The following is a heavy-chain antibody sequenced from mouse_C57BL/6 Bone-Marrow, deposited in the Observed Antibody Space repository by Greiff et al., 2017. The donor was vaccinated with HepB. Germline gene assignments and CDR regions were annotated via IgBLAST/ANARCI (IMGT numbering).Heavy chain of an antibody. D-gene: IGHD2-3*01. CDR2: IRNKANNHAT. Sequence: DVMLVESGGGLVQPGGSMKLSCAASGFTFSDAWMDWVRQSPEKGLEWVAEIRNKANNHATYYAESVKGRFTISRDDSKSSVYLQMNSLRAEDTGIYYCTRGRMSWWLLRFAYWGQGTLVTVSA. V-gene: IGHV6-6*01. CDR3: TRGRMSWWLLRFAY. CDR1: GFTFSDAW. J-gene: IGHJ3*01.